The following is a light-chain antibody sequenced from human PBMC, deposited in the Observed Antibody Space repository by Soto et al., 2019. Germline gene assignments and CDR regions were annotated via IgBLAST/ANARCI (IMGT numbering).Light chain of an antibody. Sequence: DIQMTQSPSSLPASVGDRVTITCRASQTISSYLNWYQQKPGKAPKLLIYGASSLQSGVPSRFSGGGSGTEFTLSISSLQAEDFATYYCQQCYIIPCTFGQGTKLEIK. CDR1: QTISSY. CDR2: GAS. V-gene: IGKV1-39*01. CDR3: QQCYIIPCT. J-gene: IGKJ2*02.